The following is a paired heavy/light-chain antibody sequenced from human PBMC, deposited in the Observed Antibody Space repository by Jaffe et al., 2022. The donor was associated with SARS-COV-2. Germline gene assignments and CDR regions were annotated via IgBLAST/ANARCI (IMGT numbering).Heavy chain of an antibody. J-gene: IGHJ4*02. D-gene: IGHD6-19*01. CDR3: ARSGEGSGSKDWAQY. CDR1: GGSISSGDCY. V-gene: IGHV4-61*02. Sequence: QVHLQESGPGLVKPSQTLSLTCTVSGGSISSGDCYWGWIRQSAGKGLEWIGRIHTSGSTEYNSSLESRVTISTDTSKNRFSLNLDSVTAADTAVYYCARSGEGSGSKDWAQYWGQGALVTVSS. CDR2: IHTSGST.
Light chain of an antibody. CDR2: KAS. J-gene: IGKJ5*01. V-gene: IGKV1-5*03. CDR3: QQYKGYST. Sequence: DIQLTQSPSTLSASVGDRVTITCRASQSISTWLAWHQQKPGKAPKALIYKASTLESGVPSRFSGSGSGTEFTLTISSLQPEDFATYYCQQYKGYSTFGQGTRLEIK. CDR1: QSISTW.